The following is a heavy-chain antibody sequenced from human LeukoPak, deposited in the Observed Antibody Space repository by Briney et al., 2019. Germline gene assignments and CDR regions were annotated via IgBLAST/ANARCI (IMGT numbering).Heavy chain of an antibody. J-gene: IGHJ4*02. CDR3: AKRAAAEIDY. D-gene: IGHD6-13*01. Sequence: PGGSLRLSCAASGFTFSRYAMSWVRQAPGKGLEWVSGISGSGGSTYYADSVKGRFTISRDNSKNTLYLQLNSLRAEDTAVYYCAKRAAAEIDYWGQGTLVTVSS. CDR2: ISGSGGST. V-gene: IGHV3-23*01. CDR1: GFTFSRYA.